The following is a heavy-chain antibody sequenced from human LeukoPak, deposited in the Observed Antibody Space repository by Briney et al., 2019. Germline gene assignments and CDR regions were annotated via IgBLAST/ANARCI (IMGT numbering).Heavy chain of an antibody. CDR3: ASRGSRDSYNTAYFDY. D-gene: IGHD5-24*01. V-gene: IGHV3-7*01. J-gene: IGHJ4*02. CDR1: GFTFSSYW. Sequence: PGESLRLSCAASGFTFSSYWMSWVRQAPGKGLEWVANIKQDGSEKYYVDSVKGRFTISRDNAKNSLYLQMNSLRAEDTAVYYCASRGSRDSYNTAYFDYWGQGTLVTVSS. CDR2: IKQDGSEK.